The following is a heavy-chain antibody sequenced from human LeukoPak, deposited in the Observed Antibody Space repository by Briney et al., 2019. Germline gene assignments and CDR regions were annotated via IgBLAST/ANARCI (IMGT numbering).Heavy chain of an antibody. CDR2: ISAYNGNT. Sequence: ASVKVSCKASGYTFTSYYMHWVRQAPGQGLEWMGWISAYNGNTNYAQKLQGRVTMTTDTSTSTAYMELRSLRSDDTAVYYCARWIGYSTPFDYWGQGTLVTVSS. CDR1: GYTFTSYY. CDR3: ARWIGYSTPFDY. J-gene: IGHJ4*02. D-gene: IGHD6-13*01. V-gene: IGHV1-18*04.